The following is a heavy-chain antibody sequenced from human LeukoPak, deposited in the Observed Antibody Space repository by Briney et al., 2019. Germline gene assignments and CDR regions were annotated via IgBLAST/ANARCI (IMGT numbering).Heavy chain of an antibody. D-gene: IGHD5-24*01. Sequence: GGSLRLSCAASGFTFSSYAMSWVRQAPGKGLEWVANIKQDEGEKYYVDSVKGRFTISRDNAKNSLFLQMNSLRAEDTAIYYCARDKVEGPSNFDNWGQGTLVIVSS. V-gene: IGHV3-7*03. CDR1: GFTFSSYA. CDR2: IKQDEGEK. CDR3: ARDKVEGPSNFDN. J-gene: IGHJ4*02.